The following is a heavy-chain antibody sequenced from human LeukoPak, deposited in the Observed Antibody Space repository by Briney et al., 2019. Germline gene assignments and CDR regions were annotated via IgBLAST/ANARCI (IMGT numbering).Heavy chain of an antibody. J-gene: IGHJ4*02. CDR3: AIAVADRFDY. CDR2: IKQDGSEK. Sequence: PGGSLRLSCAASGFTFSNYSMSWVRQAPGKGLEWVANIKQDGSEKYYVDSVKGRFTISRDNAKNSLYLQMNSLRAEDTAVYYCAIAVADRFDYWGQGTLVTVSS. CDR1: GFTFSNYS. V-gene: IGHV3-7*01. D-gene: IGHD6-19*01.